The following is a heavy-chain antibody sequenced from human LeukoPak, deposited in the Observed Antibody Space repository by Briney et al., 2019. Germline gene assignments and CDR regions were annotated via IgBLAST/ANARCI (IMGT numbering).Heavy chain of an antibody. CDR2: SNHSGST. Sequence: SETLSLTCAVYGGSFSGYYWSWIRQPPGKGLEWIGESNHSGSTNYNPSLKSRVTISVDASKDQFSLKLSSVTAADTAVYYCARGLDTDRVVPAANAFDPWGQGTLVTVSS. J-gene: IGHJ5*02. D-gene: IGHD2-2*01. V-gene: IGHV4-34*01. CDR3: ARGLDTDRVVPAANAFDP. CDR1: GGSFSGYY.